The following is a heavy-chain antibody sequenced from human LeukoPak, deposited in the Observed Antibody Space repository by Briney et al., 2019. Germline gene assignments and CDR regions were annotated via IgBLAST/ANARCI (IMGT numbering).Heavy chain of an antibody. Sequence: GGSLRLSCAASGFTFRSYLMHWVRQPPGKGLVWVARINGDGKSTNYADPVKGRFTISRDNAKNTLYLQMNSLTVDDTAVYYCATVGMGATIGYWGQGTLVTVSS. CDR2: INGDGKST. J-gene: IGHJ4*02. D-gene: IGHD1-26*01. CDR3: ATVGMGATIGY. V-gene: IGHV3-74*01. CDR1: GFTFRSYL.